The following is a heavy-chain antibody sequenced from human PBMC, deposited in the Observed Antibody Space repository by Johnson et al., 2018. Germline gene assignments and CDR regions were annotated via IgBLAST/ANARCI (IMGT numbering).Heavy chain of an antibody. D-gene: IGHD3-16*01. CDR2: ISWGSRVI. Sequence: VQLVQSGGGLVRPGGSLRLSCAASGYTFSGHSMNWVRQAPGKGLEWVAYISWGSRVIYYADSVKGRFTISREDAKDSLYLQMNSLREGDTAVYYCARDLHGYANDYWGQGTQVTVSS. J-gene: IGHJ4*02. V-gene: IGHV3-48*02. CDR1: GYTFSGHS. CDR3: ARDLHGYANDY.